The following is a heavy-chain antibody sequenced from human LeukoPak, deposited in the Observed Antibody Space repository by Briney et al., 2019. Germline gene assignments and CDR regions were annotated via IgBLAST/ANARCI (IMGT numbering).Heavy chain of an antibody. Sequence: ASQTLSLTCAVSGGSISSGGYSWSWIRQPPGKGLEWIGYIYHSGSTYYNPSLKSRVTISVDRSKNQFSLKLSSVTAADTAVYYCARGSGAAGLQNFDYWGQGTLVTVSS. J-gene: IGHJ4*02. CDR1: GGSISSGGYS. CDR3: ARGSGAAGLQNFDY. D-gene: IGHD6-13*01. V-gene: IGHV4-30-2*01. CDR2: IYHSGST.